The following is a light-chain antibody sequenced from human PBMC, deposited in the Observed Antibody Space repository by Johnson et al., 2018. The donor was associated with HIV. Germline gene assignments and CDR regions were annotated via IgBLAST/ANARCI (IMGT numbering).Light chain of an antibody. CDR3: GTWDNSLSTGGV. CDR1: TCDIGNNY. V-gene: IGLV1-51*01. Sequence: QSVLTQPPSVSAAPGQKVTISCSGTTCDIGNNYVSWYQQLPGTAPKLLIYDNIKRPSGIPDRFSGSKSGTSATLAIPGLQTGDEADYYCGTWDNSLSTGGVFGTGTKVTVL. CDR2: DNI. J-gene: IGLJ1*01.